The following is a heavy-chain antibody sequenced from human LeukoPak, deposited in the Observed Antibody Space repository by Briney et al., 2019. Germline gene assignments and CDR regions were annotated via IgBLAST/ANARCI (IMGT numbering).Heavy chain of an antibody. D-gene: IGHD2-21*01. CDR3: ARHLMWYYYMDV. CDR1: GGSISSYY. CDR2: IYSTGST. J-gene: IGHJ6*03. Sequence: PSETLSLTCTVSGGSISSYYWTWIGQPAGKGLEGIGRIYSTGSTNYNPSLKSRATMSLDTSKNQFSLKLSSVTAAGTAVYYCARHLMWYYYMDVWGKGTTVTISS. V-gene: IGHV4-4*07.